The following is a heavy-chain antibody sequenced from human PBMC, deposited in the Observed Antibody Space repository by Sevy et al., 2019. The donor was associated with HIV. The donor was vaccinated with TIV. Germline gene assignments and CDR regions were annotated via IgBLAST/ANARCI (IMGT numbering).Heavy chain of an antibody. V-gene: IGHV3-30*18. J-gene: IGHJ6*02. CDR3: ANAYSASDSPSYVYALDV. CDR2: ISHDGINE. CDR1: GFSFSYYG. D-gene: IGHD4-4*01. Sequence: GGSLRLSCIGSGFSFSYYGMNWVRQSPGKGLEWVALISHDGINEYYADSVKGGFTISRYNSKNKEYLEMNSLRNDDTAVDFCANAYSASDSPSYVYALDVWGQGTTVTVSS.